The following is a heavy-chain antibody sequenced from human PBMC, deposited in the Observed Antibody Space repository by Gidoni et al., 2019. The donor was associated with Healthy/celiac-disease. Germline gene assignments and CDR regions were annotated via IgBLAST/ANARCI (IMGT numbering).Heavy chain of an antibody. CDR3: ARVTAAVYPYY. CDR2: INTNTGNP. CDR1: GYTFTSYA. V-gene: IGHV7-4-1*02. Sequence: QVQLVQSGSEWKKTGATGKGSCKASGYTFTSYAMNGGRQAPGQGLEWMGWINTNTGNPTYAQGFTVRFVFSLATSVSTAYLQISSLKAEDTSVYYCARVTAAVYPYYWGQGTLVTVSS. J-gene: IGHJ4*02. D-gene: IGHD6-13*01.